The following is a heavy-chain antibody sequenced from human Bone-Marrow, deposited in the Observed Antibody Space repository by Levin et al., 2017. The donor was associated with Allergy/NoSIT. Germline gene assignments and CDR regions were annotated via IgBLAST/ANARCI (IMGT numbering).Heavy chain of an antibody. CDR1: GFTFSRYA. V-gene: IGHV3-23*01. J-gene: IGHJ4*02. CDR3: AREDNWNYDY. Sequence: QSGGSLRLSCAASGFTFSRYAMAWVRQAPGPGQEWVSGMSGSGGRTAYADPVKGRLIIFRDNSTNIMFPQMNSSVAEATALYYCAREDNWNYDYWGQGTLVTVSS. CDR2: MSGSGGRT. D-gene: IGHD1-7*01.